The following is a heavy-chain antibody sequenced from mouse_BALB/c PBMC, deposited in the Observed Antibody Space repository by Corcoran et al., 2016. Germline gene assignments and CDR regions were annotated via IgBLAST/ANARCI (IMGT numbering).Heavy chain of an antibody. CDR1: GYTFTDYY. CDR2: IYPGSGNT. CDR3: ARETGTGFAY. V-gene: IGHV1-77*01. J-gene: IGHJ3*01. D-gene: IGHD4-1*01. Sequence: QVQLQQSGAELARPGASVKLSCKASGYTFTDYYINWVKQRTGQGLEWIGEIYPGSGNTYYNEKFKGKATLTADKSSSTAYMQRSSLTSEDSAVYVCARETGTGFAYWGQGTLVTVSA.